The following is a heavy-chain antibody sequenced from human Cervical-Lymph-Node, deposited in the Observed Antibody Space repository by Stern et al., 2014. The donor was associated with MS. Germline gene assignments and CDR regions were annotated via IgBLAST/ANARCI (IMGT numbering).Heavy chain of an antibody. CDR3: ARTLGYDNGWGTYYYGMDV. Sequence: QVQLQQWGAGLLKPSETLSLTCAVYGESLSGSFWSWIRQPPGKGLEWIGRIDHRGSTTYGPTLKGRGTISVDTSKNQFSLKVTSVTAADTAVFYCARTLGYDNGWGTYYYGMDVWGQGTTVTVSS. CDR1: GESLSGSF. D-gene: IGHD6-19*01. V-gene: IGHV4-34*01. CDR2: IDHRGST. J-gene: IGHJ6*02.